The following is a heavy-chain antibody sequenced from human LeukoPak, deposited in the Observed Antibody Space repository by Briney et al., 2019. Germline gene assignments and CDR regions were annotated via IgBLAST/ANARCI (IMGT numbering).Heavy chain of an antibody. J-gene: IGHJ4*02. CDR1: GFTFSSYA. Sequence: GGSLRLSCAASGFTFSSYAMNWVRQAPGKGLEWVSTLSGSGRGTNYADSVKGRFIISRDNSKNTLYLQMNSLRAEDTAVYYCARASWEYYFDYWGQGTLVTVSS. V-gene: IGHV3-23*01. CDR3: ARASWEYYFDY. CDR2: LSGSGRGT. D-gene: IGHD1-26*01.